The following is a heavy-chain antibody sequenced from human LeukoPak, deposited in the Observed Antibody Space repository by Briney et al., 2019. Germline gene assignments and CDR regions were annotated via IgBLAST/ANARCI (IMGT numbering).Heavy chain of an antibody. Sequence: ASVKVSCKASGGTFSSYAISWVRQAPGQGLEWMGGIIPIFGTANYAQKFQGRVTITADESTSTAYMELSSLRSEDTVVYYCARALPVAGRSPFDYWGQGTLVTVSS. J-gene: IGHJ4*02. D-gene: IGHD6-19*01. CDR3: ARALPVAGRSPFDY. CDR1: GGTFSSYA. CDR2: IIPIFGTA. V-gene: IGHV1-69*13.